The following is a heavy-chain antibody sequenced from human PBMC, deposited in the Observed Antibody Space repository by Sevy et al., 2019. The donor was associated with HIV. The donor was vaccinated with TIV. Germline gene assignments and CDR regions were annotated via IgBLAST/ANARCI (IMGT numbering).Heavy chain of an antibody. V-gene: IGHV3-23*01. J-gene: IGHJ6*02. CDR3: AKNENFWSGYFAMDV. CDR1: GFTFSNYA. Sequence: GGSLRLSCAASGFTFSNYAMNWVRQTPGKGLEWVSSISGSGDNTYYADSVKGRFTISRDISYNTVTLQMSSLRAEDTAVYYCAKNENFWSGYFAMDVWGQGTTVTVS. D-gene: IGHD3-3*01. CDR2: ISGSGDNT.